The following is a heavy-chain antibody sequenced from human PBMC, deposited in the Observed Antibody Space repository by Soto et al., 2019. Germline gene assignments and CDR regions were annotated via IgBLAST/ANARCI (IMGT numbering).Heavy chain of an antibody. Sequence: QVQLVESGGGVVQPGRSLRLSCAASGFTFSSFGMHWVRQAPGKGLEWVAVVWYDGTEKYYADSVKGRFTISRDNSKNTLYLQMHSLGTEDTAVYYCARDSRSGSSWYYFDFWGQGTPVTVSS. CDR2: VWYDGTEK. V-gene: IGHV3-33*01. J-gene: IGHJ4*02. CDR1: GFTFSSFG. D-gene: IGHD6-13*01. CDR3: ARDSRSGSSWYYFDF.